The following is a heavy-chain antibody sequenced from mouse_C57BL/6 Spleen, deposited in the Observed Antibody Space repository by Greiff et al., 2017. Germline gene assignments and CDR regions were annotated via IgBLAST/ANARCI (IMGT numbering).Heavy chain of an antibody. CDR1: GYTFTSYW. J-gene: IGHJ4*01. Sequence: QVQLKQPGTELVKPGASVKLSCKASGYTFTSYWMHWVKQRPGQGLEWIGNINPSNGGTNYNEKFKSKATLTVDKSSSTAYMQLSSLTSEDSAVYDCARIKLGRWGYAMDYWGQGTSVTVSS. CDR3: ARIKLGRWGYAMDY. D-gene: IGHD4-1*01. V-gene: IGHV1-53*01. CDR2: INPSNGGT.